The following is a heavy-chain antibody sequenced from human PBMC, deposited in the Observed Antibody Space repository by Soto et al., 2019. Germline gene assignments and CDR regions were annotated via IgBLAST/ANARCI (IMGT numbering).Heavy chain of an antibody. CDR1: GFTLNNYW. V-gene: IGHV3-74*01. CDR2: INGDATST. D-gene: IGHD6-13*01. CDR3: ARGDIAAETFFYYYGMDL. Sequence: QLVESGGGLVQPGGSLRLSCAASGFTLNNYWMHWDRQAPGMGLVWVSRINGDATSTSYADSVKGRFTISRDNARNTLYLQMNSLRAEDTALYYCARGDIAAETFFYYYGMDLWGQGTTVTVS. J-gene: IGHJ6*02.